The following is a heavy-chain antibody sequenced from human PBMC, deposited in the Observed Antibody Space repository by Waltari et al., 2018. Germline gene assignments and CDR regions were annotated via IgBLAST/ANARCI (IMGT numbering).Heavy chain of an antibody. CDR2: ISSSSTI. J-gene: IGHJ4*02. CDR3: ARTLLRWFGELTHFDY. V-gene: IGHV3-48*04. CDR1: GFTFSSYS. Sequence: EVQLVESGGGLVQPGGSLRLSCAASGFTFSSYSMNWVRQAPGKGLEWVSYISSSSTIYYADSVKGRFTISRDNAKNSLYLQMNSLRAEDTAVYYCARTLLRWFGELTHFDYWGQGTLVTVSS. D-gene: IGHD3-10*01.